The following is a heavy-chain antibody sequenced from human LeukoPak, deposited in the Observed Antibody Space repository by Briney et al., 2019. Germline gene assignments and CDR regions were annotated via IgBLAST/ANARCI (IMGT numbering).Heavy chain of an antibody. J-gene: IGHJ4*02. V-gene: IGHV1-2*02. CDR2: INPNSGGT. CDR1: GYTFTGYY. D-gene: IGHD6-13*01. Sequence: GASVKVSCKASGYTFTGYYMHWVRQAPGQGLEWMGWINPNSGGTNYAQKFQGRVTMTRDTSISTAYMELSRLRSDDTAVYYCARAYSSSWYLGSYWGQGTLVTVSS. CDR3: ARAYSSSWYLGSY.